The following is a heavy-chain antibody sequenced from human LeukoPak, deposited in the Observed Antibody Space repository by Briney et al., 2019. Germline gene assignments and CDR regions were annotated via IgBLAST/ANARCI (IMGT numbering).Heavy chain of an antibody. Sequence: ASVKVSCKASGYTFTSYSISWVRQAPGQGLEWMGWISAYNGNTNYAQKLQGRVTMTTDTSTSTAYMELRSLRSDDTAVYYCARDPGYCSSTSCYRGDYWGQGTLVTVSS. CDR2: ISAYNGNT. CDR3: ARDPGYCSSTSCYRGDY. V-gene: IGHV1-18*01. J-gene: IGHJ4*02. D-gene: IGHD2-2*02. CDR1: GYTFTSYS.